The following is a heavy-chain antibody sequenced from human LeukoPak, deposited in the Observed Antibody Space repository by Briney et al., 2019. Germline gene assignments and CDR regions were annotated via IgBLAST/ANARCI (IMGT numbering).Heavy chain of an antibody. CDR2: ISSPTSNI. D-gene: IGHD5-18*01. J-gene: IGHJ4*02. Sequence: PGGSLRLSCAASGFSFSSYSFNWVRQAPGKGLELISYISSPTSNIHYADSVKGRFTISRDNAKNSLFLQMNSLRVDDTAVYYCAREGREYSYDYWGQGTLVTVSS. CDR3: AREGREYSYDY. CDR1: GFSFSSYS. V-gene: IGHV3-48*01.